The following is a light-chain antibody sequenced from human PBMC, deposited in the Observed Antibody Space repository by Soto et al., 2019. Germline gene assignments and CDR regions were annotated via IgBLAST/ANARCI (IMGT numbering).Light chain of an antibody. V-gene: IGKV1-5*01. CDR1: QSISSW. J-gene: IGKJ1*01. CDR3: QQYNSYAGT. Sequence: DIPMPQSPSTLSASVGDRVTITCRASQSISSWLAWYQQKPGKAPKLLIYDASSLESGVPSRFSGSGSGTEFTLTISSLQPDDFATYYGQQYNSYAGTFGQGTKVEIK. CDR2: DAS.